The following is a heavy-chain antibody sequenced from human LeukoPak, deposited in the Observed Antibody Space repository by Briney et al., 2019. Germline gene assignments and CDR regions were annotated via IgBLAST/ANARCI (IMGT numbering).Heavy chain of an antibody. D-gene: IGHD3-9*01. J-gene: IGHJ4*02. V-gene: IGHV4-34*01. Sequence: SEALSLTCAVYGGSFSGYYWSWIRQPPGKGLAWIGEINHGGSTNYSPSLESRVTISVDTSKNQFSLKLSSVTAADTAVYYCARIRYFDYWGQGTLVTVSS. CDR2: INHGGST. CDR3: ARIRYFDY. CDR1: GGSFSGYY.